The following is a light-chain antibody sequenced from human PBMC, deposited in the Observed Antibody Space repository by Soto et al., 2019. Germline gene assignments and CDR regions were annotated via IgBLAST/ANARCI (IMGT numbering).Light chain of an antibody. CDR1: QSLSKNY. CDR3: QQCVTAPLT. CDR2: DAS. J-gene: IGKJ1*01. V-gene: IGKV3-20*01. Sequence: EIVLTQSPGTLSLSPGERATLSCRASQSLSKNYLAWYQHKPGQAPRLLIHDASNRATGIPDRFSGSGSGTDFTLTISSLEPEDSEVYYCQQCVTAPLTFGPGTKVEI.